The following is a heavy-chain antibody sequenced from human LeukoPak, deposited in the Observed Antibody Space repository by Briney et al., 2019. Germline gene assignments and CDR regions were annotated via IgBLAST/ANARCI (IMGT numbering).Heavy chain of an antibody. CDR2: IYYSGNT. CDR3: AREGTGLVIITASFDY. J-gene: IGHJ4*02. V-gene: IGHV4-39*07. D-gene: IGHD3-9*01. Sequence: SETLSLTCTVSGGSISSSSSYWGWIRQPPGKGLEWIGSIYYSGNTYYNPSLKSRITISVDTSKNDFSLKLTSVTAADTAVYYCAREGTGLVIITASFDYWGQGILVTVSS. CDR1: GGSISSSSSY.